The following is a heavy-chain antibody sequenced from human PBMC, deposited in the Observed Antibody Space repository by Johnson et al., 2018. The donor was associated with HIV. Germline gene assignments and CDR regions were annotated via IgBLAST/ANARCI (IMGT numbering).Heavy chain of an antibody. J-gene: IGHJ3*02. CDR3: AKGRRAPRAFDI. CDR2: ISYDGGDK. V-gene: IGHV3-30*18. CDR1: GFTVSSNY. Sequence: QVQLVESGGGLVQPGGSLRLSCAASGFTVSSNYMSWVRQAPGKGLEWVAVISYDGGDKYYADSVKGRFTISRDNSKSTLYLQRNSRRPEDTAVYYCAKGRRAPRAFDIWGQGTMVTVSS.